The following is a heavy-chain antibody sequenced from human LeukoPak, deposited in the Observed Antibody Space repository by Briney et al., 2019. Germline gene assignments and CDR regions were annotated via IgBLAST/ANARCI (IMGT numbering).Heavy chain of an antibody. V-gene: IGHV1-46*01. D-gene: IGHD3-22*01. CDR1: GYTFTSYY. CDR3: ARDTSYDSSGYSPGDY. CDR2: INPSGGST. J-gene: IGHJ4*02. Sequence: ASVKVSCKASGYTFTSYYMHWVRQAPGQGLEWMGIINPSGGSTSYAQKFQGRVTMTRDMSTSTVYMELSSLRSEDTAVYYCARDTSYDSSGYSPGDYWGQGTLVTVSS.